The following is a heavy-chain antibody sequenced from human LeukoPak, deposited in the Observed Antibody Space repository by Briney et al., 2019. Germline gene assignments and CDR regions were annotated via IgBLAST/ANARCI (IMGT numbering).Heavy chain of an antibody. D-gene: IGHD6-19*01. Sequence: WETLSLTCTVSGGSISSWYWRWIRQPPGKGREGIGYIYDSGNTNYNPSLKTRVTISVDTSKNQLSLNLSSVTAADTAVYYCARETKLMGYSSGLGFNYWGQGTLVTVSS. CDR1: GGSISSWY. CDR3: ARETKLMGYSSGLGFNY. J-gene: IGHJ4*02. CDR2: IYDSGNT. V-gene: IGHV4-59*01.